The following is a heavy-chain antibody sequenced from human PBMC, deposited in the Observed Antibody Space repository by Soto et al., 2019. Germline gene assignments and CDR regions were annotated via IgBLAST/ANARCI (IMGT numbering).Heavy chain of an antibody. D-gene: IGHD6-13*01. Sequence: GGSLRISCAASRFTFSSSVMSWVRKATGRGLEWVSTISGSGGNTYYADSVKGRFTISRDNSKNTLYLQMNSLRAEDTAVYYCARRQISPPTRGAASARGGLDVRGQGTTVTVSS. CDR1: RFTFSSSV. J-gene: IGHJ6*02. CDR3: ARRQISPPTRGAASARGGLDV. V-gene: IGHV3-23*01. CDR2: ISGSGGNT.